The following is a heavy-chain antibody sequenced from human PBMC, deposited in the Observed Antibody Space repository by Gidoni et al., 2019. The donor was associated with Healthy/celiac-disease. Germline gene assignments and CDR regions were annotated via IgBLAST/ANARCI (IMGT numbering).Heavy chain of an antibody. CDR3: ARGGQRFSFGERGFDP. CDR2: IKQDGSEK. V-gene: IGHV3-7*01. J-gene: IGHJ5*02. CDR1: GFTFSSYW. D-gene: IGHD3-3*01. Sequence: EVQLVESGGGLVQPGGSRRLSCAASGFTFSSYWMSWVRQAPGKGLEWVANIKQDGSEKYYVDSVKGRFTISRDNAKNSLYLQMNSLRAEDTAVYYCARGGQRFSFGERGFDPWGQGTLVTVSS.